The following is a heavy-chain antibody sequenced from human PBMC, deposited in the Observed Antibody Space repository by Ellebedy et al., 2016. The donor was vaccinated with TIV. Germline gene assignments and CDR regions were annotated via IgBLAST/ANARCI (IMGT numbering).Heavy chain of an antibody. Sequence: GESLKISCAASGFTFTSYNMNWVRQAPGKGLEWVSSISPSSDYTYYADSVKGRFTVSRDNARDSLCLQMDSLRVDDTAMYYCTRARITVYGDYDYWGQGALVTVSS. CDR1: GFTFTSYN. CDR2: ISPSSDYT. D-gene: IGHD4-17*01. V-gene: IGHV3-21*01. J-gene: IGHJ4*02. CDR3: TRARITVYGDYDY.